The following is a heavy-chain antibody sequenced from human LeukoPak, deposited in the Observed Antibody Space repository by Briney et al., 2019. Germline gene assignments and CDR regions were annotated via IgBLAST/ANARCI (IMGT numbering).Heavy chain of an antibody. CDR2: ISYDGSNK. V-gene: IGHV3-30-3*01. CDR3: ASRGPFDY. Sequence: PGRSLRLSCAASGFTFSSYAMHWVRQAPGKGLEWVAVISYDGSNKYYADSVKGRFTISRDNSKNTLCLQMNSLRAEDTAVYYCASRGPFDYWGQGTLVTVSS. CDR1: GFTFSSYA. J-gene: IGHJ4*02.